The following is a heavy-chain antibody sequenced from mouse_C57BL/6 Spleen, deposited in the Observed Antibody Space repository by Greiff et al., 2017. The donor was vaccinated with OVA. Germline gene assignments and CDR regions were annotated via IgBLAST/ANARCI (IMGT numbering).Heavy chain of an antibody. V-gene: IGHV1-52*01. Sequence: QVQLQQPGAELVRPGSSVKLSCKASGYTFTSYWMHWVKQRPIQGLEWIGNIDPSDSETHYNQKFKDKATLTVDKSSSTAYMQLSSLTSEVSAVYYCARSGITTVWMDDWGQGTSVTVSS. CDR1: GYTFTSYW. J-gene: IGHJ4*01. CDR2: IDPSDSET. CDR3: ARSGITTVWMDD. D-gene: IGHD1-1*01.